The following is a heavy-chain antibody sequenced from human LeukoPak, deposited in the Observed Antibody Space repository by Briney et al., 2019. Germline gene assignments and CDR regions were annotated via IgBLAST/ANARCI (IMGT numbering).Heavy chain of an antibody. Sequence: SETLSLTCTVSGGSISSYYRSWIRQPPGKGLEWIGYIYYSGSTNYNPSLRSRVTISVDMSKNQFSLKLSSVTAADTAVYYCARTTEGGYTYDYFYYHYMDVWGKGTTVTISS. CDR2: IYYSGST. CDR1: GGSISSYY. V-gene: IGHV4-59*01. CDR3: ARTTEGGYTYDYFYYHYMDV. J-gene: IGHJ6*03. D-gene: IGHD5-18*01.